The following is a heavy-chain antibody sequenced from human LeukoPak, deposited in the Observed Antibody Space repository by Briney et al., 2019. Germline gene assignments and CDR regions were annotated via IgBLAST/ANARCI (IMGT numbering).Heavy chain of an antibody. CDR1: GFTFSSYA. Sequence: HPGGSLRLSCAASGFTFSSYAMRWVRQAPGKGLEWVSAISGSGGSTYYADSVKGRFTISRDNSKNTLYTQMNSLRAEDTAVYYCAKNYGYSGYDYPDYWGQGTLVTVSS. V-gene: IGHV3-23*01. CDR2: ISGSGGST. D-gene: IGHD5-12*01. CDR3: AKNYGYSGYDYPDY. J-gene: IGHJ4*02.